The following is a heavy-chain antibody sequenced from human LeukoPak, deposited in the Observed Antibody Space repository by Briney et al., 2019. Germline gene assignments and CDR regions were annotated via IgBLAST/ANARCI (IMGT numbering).Heavy chain of an antibody. V-gene: IGHV3-64D*06. J-gene: IGHJ4*02. Sequence: PGGSLRLSCSASGFSFSSYDMHWVRQAPGKGLEYVSGISSNGGSTYYAASVKGRFTISRDNSKNTLYLQMSSLRGEDTAVYYCVKIAADWGQVTLVTVSS. CDR1: GFSFSSYD. D-gene: IGHD6-13*01. CDR3: VKIAAD. CDR2: ISSNGGST.